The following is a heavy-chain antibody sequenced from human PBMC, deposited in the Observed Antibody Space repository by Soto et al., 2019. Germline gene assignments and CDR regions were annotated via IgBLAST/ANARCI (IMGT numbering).Heavy chain of an antibody. V-gene: IGHV3-15*01. J-gene: IGHJ6*03. Sequence: GGSLRLSCAASGFTFSNAWMSWVRQAPGKGLEWVGRIKSKTDGGTTDYAAPVKGRFTISRDDSKNTLYLQMNSLKTEDTAVYYCTTGWSNDYIWGREDYYYYMDVWGKGTTVTVSS. CDR2: IKSKTDGGTT. D-gene: IGHD3-16*01. CDR3: TTGWSNDYIWGREDYYYYMDV. CDR1: GFTFSNAW.